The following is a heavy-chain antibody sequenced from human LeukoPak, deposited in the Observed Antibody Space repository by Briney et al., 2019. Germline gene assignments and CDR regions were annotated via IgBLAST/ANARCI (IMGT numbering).Heavy chain of an antibody. CDR1: GFSFSSYA. J-gene: IGHJ6*02. CDR3: AKRYDFWSGSFHYYNMDV. V-gene: IGHV3-23*01. D-gene: IGHD3-3*01. Sequence: GGSLRLSCVGSGFSFSSYAMSWVRQAPGKGLEWVSGISGSGGNTYYADSIKGRFTISRDNSKNTLYLQMNSLRAEDTAVYYCAKRYDFWSGSFHYYNMDVWGQGTTVTVSS. CDR2: ISGSGGNT.